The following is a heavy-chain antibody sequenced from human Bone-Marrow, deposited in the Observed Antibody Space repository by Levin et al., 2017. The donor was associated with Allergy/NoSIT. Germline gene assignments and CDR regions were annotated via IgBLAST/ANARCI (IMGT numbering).Heavy chain of an antibody. J-gene: IGHJ6*02. CDR3: ARYGEFFSLYYYYGMDV. D-gene: IGHD7-27*01. Sequence: GESLKISCKASGYTFTSYAMNWVRQAPGQGLEWMGWINTNTGNPTYAQGFTGRFVFSLDTSVSTAYLQISSLKAEDTAVYYCARYGEFFSLYYYYGMDVWGQGTTVTVSS. CDR1: GYTFTSYA. V-gene: IGHV7-4-1*02. CDR2: INTNTGNP.